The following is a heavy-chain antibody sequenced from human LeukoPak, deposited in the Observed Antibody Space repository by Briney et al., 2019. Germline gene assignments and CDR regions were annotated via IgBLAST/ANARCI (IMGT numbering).Heavy chain of an antibody. Sequence: SVKVSCKASGYTFTNYGISWVRQAPGQGLEWMGRIIPILGIANYAQKFQGRVTITADKSTSTAYMELSSLRSEDTAVYYCARDQIHSNDKWLRPAGLRPWLSRAFDIWGQGTMVTVSS. V-gene: IGHV1-69*04. D-gene: IGHD5-12*01. CDR2: IIPILGIA. CDR3: ARDQIHSNDKWLRPAGLRPWLSRAFDI. J-gene: IGHJ3*02. CDR1: GYTFTNYG.